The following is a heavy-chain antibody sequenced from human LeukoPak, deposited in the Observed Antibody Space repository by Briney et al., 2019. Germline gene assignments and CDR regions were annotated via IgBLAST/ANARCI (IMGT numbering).Heavy chain of an antibody. J-gene: IGHJ4*02. Sequence: ISCQXSGSXFTSYWIGGGRQLPGKGLEWMGIIYPVDSDTRYTPSFHRHLTISADKSISTAYLQWSSLKASDTAMYYCARHGPLLEWFTDYWGQGTLVTVSS. CDR3: ARHGPLLEWFTDY. CDR1: GSXFTSYW. V-gene: IGHV5-51*01. CDR2: IYPVDSDT. D-gene: IGHD3-3*01.